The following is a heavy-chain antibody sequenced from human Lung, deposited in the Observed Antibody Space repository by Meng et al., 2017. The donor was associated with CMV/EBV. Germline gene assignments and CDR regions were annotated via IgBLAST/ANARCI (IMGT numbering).Heavy chain of an antibody. CDR3: AREAGRDGYATPKFDY. V-gene: IGHV4-31*03. CDR2: IYYTGST. D-gene: IGHD5-24*01. J-gene: IGHJ4*02. Sequence: VRLQDPGHGLGRPQQTLSLTCTVSGGSIGSGGYYWSWIRQHPGKCLEWIGYIYYTGSTFYNPSLKSRVTISVDTSKNQFSLKLIPATAADTAVYYCAREAGRDGYATPKFDYWGQGTLVTVSS. CDR1: GGSIGSGGYY.